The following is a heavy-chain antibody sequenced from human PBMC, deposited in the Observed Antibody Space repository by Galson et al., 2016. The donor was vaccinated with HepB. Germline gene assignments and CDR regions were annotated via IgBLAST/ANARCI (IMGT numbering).Heavy chain of an antibody. V-gene: IGHV2-5*02. Sequence: PALVKPTQTLTPTCTLSGFGLNTHGVGVAWIRQPPGKALEWLALVYWDGEERYNPSLKSRLTISRDTSKNQVVVTMTDMQPVDAGTYFCARRQVVSHTGSFDSWGQGALVTVSS. CDR1: GFGLNTHGVG. J-gene: IGHJ4*02. CDR3: ARRQVVSHTGSFDS. CDR2: VYWDGEE. D-gene: IGHD5-12*01.